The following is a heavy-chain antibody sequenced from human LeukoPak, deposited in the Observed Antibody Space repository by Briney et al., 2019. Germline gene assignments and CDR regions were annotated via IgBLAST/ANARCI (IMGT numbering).Heavy chain of an antibody. J-gene: IGHJ4*01. V-gene: IGHV3-48*01. CDR3: ARDRDGGSFDY. D-gene: IGHD4-23*01. CDR1: GFTFDTHA. Sequence: PGGSLRLSCAASGFTFDTHAMNWVRQAPGKGLEWVSFITGGSNTIYYADSVKGRFIISRDNAKNSLFLQMNSLRVEDTAVYFCARDRDGGSFDYWGQGTLVTVSS. CDR2: ITGGSNTI.